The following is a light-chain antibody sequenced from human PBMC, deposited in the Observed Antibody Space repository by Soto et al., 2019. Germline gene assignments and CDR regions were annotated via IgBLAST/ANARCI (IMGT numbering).Light chain of an antibody. CDR2: GAS. CDR3: QLYGSSPPWM. CDR1: QSVNTN. Sequence: EIVITQSPATLSVSPGERATLSCRASQSVNTNVAWYQQEPGQPPRLLIYGASTRATGIPARFSGSGSGTDFTLTISRLDPEDFAVYYCQLYGSSPPWMFGQGTKVDIK. J-gene: IGKJ1*01. V-gene: IGKV3-20*01.